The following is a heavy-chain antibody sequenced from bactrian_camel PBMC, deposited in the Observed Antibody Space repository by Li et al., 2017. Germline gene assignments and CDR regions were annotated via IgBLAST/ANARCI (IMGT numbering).Heavy chain of an antibody. CDR1: GHTYSSNC. J-gene: IGHJ4*01. CDR3: AVVLRNYCDRAVHFEADY. V-gene: IGHV3S53*01. D-gene: IGHD2*01. CDR2: ISGGGSI. Sequence: HVQLVESGGGSVQPGGSLRLSCGASGHTYSSNCMGWFRQAPGKEREGVATISGGGSITYADSVKGRFTISKASGKNTLYLVMHSLKPEDTGMYYCAVVLRNYCDRAVHFEADYWGQGTQVTVS.